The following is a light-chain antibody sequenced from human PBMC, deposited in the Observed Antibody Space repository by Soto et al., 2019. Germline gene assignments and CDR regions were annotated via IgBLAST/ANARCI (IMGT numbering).Light chain of an antibody. CDR3: QQYNNWLT. CDR2: GAS. Sequence: VVVTQSPATLSVSPGEGATLSCRASQNVNDNLAWYQQKPGQAPRLLIYGASTRATGIPARFSGSGSGTEFTLTISSLQSEDLAVYYCQQYNNWLTFGGGTKVDIK. CDR1: QNVNDN. J-gene: IGKJ4*01. V-gene: IGKV3-15*01.